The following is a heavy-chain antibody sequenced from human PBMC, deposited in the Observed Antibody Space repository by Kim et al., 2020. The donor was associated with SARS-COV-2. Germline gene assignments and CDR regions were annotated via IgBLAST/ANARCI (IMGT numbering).Heavy chain of an antibody. Sequence: SVKVSCKASGYTFTGYYMHWVRQAPGQGLEWMGWINPNSGGTNYAQKFQGRVTMTRDTSISTAYMELSRLRSDDTAVYYCATIAVAGNRGAFDIWGQGTMVTVSS. J-gene: IGHJ3*02. D-gene: IGHD6-19*01. CDR2: INPNSGGT. CDR1: GYTFTGYY. CDR3: ATIAVAGNRGAFDI. V-gene: IGHV1-2*02.